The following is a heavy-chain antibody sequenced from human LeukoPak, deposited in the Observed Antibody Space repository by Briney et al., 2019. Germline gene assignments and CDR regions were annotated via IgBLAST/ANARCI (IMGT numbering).Heavy chain of an antibody. D-gene: IGHD3-3*01. V-gene: IGHV4-34*01. J-gene: IGHJ4*02. CDR1: GGSFSGYY. CDR2: INHSGST. CDR3: ARQTSFNFYSGFYSYFDF. Sequence: SETLSLTCAVYGGSFSGYYWSWIRQPPGKGLEWIGEINHSGSTNYNPSLKSRVTISVDTSKNQFSLKLSSVTAADTAVYYCARQTSFNFYSGFYSYFDFWGQGALVTVSS.